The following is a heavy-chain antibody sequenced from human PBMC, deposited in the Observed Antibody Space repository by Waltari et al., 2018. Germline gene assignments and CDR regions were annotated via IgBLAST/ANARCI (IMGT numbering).Heavy chain of an antibody. J-gene: IGHJ6*02. V-gene: IGHV1-18*01. CDR3: ARSPNDILTDGGMDV. CDR2: INPYNGNT. D-gene: IGHD3-9*01. CDR1: GYTFPSYG. Sequence: QVQLVQSGAEVKKPGASVKVSCKASGYTFPSYGISWVRQAPGQGLEWMGWINPYNGNTKYIERLQGRVTLTTDTSTNTAYMELRSLRSDDTAMYYCARSPNDILTDGGMDVWGQGTTVTVSS.